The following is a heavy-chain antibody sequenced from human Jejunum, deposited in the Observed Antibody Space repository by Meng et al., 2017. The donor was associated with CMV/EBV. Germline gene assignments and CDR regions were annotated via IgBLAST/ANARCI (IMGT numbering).Heavy chain of an antibody. D-gene: IGHD2-15*01. J-gene: IGHJ4*02. V-gene: IGHV4-39*07. Sequence: SGDSISSSTSYSGWTRQPPGKGLEWIGSVHYSGSTYYNPSLKSRVTMSVDTSKNQISLKLTSVSAADTAVYYCARVCSGGTCLDYWGQGTLVTVSS. CDR3: ARVCSGGTCLDY. CDR2: VHYSGST. CDR1: GDSISSSTSY.